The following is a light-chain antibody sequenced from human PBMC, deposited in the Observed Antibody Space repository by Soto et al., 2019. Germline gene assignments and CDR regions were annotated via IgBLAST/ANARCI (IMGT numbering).Light chain of an antibody. CDR1: QDINTN. CDR3: QQYSSWYT. J-gene: IGKJ2*01. V-gene: IGKV3-15*01. CDR2: GAS. Sequence: EIVLTQSPATLSVSPGERATLSCRASQDINTNIAWHQRKPGQAPRLLFYGASIRAAGIPARFSGGGSGTQFTLTISSLQAEDLAVYYCQQYSSWYTFGQGTKLEIK.